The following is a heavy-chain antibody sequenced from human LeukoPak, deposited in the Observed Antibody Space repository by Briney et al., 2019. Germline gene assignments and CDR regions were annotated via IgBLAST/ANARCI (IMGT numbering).Heavy chain of an antibody. CDR2: IYHSGST. V-gene: IGHV4-38-2*02. J-gene: IGHJ3*02. Sequence: SETLSLTCTVSGYSISSGYYWGWIRQPPGKGLEWIGSIYHSGSTYYNPSLKSRVTISVDTSKNQFSLKLSSVTAADTAVYYCAIRWDGDPGAFDIWGQGTMVTVSS. CDR1: GYSISSGYY. CDR3: AIRWDGDPGAFDI. D-gene: IGHD4-17*01.